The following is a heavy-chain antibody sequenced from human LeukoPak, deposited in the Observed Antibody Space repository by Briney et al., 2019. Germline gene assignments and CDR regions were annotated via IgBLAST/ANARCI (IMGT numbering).Heavy chain of an antibody. CDR2: INPSGGST. CDR3: ARVMGATEPFDY. J-gene: IGHJ4*02. D-gene: IGHD1-26*01. V-gene: IGHV1-46*01. Sequence: ASVKVPCKASGYTFTSYYMHWVRQAPGQGLEWMGIINPSGGSTSYAQKFQGRVTMTRDTSTSTVYMELSSLRSEDTAVYYCARVMGATEPFDYWGQGTLVTVSS. CDR1: GYTFTSYY.